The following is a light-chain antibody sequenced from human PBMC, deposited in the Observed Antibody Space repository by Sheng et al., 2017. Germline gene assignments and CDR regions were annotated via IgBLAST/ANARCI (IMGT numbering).Light chain of an antibody. CDR2: DDS. J-gene: IGLJ3*02. CDR1: NIGTKD. V-gene: IGLV3-21*02. Sequence: SYVLTQPPSVSVAPGQTARITCGGNNIGTKDVHWYQQRPGQAPVLVVYDDSDRPSGIPERISGSNSGDTATLTISRVEAGDEADYYCQVWDSSSDHWVFGGGTKLTVL. CDR3: QVWDSSSDHWV.